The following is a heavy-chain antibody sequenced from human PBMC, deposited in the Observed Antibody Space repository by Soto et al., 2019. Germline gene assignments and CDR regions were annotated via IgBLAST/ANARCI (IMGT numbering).Heavy chain of an antibody. CDR3: ARESHYDILTGYPDYNWFDP. D-gene: IGHD3-9*01. CDR1: GDSISSINNY. CDR2: IYYSGST. Sequence: SETLSLTCTVSGDSISSINNYWSWIRQPPGKGLEWIGYIYYSGSTYYNPSLKSRVTISVDTSKNQFSLKLSSVTAADTAVYYCARESHYDILTGYPDYNWFDPWGQGTLVTVS. V-gene: IGHV4-30-4*01. J-gene: IGHJ5*02.